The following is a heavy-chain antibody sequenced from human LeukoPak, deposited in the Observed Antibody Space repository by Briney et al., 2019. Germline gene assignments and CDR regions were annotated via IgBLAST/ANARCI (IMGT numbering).Heavy chain of an antibody. CDR3: ARDAYYDSSGYTKNFDY. D-gene: IGHD3-22*01. CDR2: ISSSGSTI. Sequence: GGSLRLSCAASGFTFSSYEMNWVRQAPGKGLEWVSYISSSGSTIYYADSVKGRFTISKDNAKNSLYLQMNSLRAEDTAVYYCARDAYYDSSGYTKNFDYWGQGTLVTVSS. V-gene: IGHV3-48*03. J-gene: IGHJ4*02. CDR1: GFTFSSYE.